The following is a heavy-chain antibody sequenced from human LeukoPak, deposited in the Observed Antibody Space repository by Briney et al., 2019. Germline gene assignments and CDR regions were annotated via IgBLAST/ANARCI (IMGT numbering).Heavy chain of an antibody. Sequence: GASVKVSCKASGGTFSSFAISWVRQAPGQGLEWMGRIIPILGIANYAQKFQGRVTITADKSTSTAYMELSSLRSEDTAVYYCARGEGPDDYWGQGTLATVSS. CDR3: ARGEGPDDY. V-gene: IGHV1-69*04. CDR2: IIPILGIA. CDR1: GGTFSSFA. J-gene: IGHJ4*02.